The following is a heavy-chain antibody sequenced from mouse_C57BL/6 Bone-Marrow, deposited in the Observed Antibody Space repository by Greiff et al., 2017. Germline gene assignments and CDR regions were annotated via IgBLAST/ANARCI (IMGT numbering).Heavy chain of an antibody. V-gene: IGHV5-16*01. CDR1: GFTFSDYY. CDR3: ARVGVYYYGSSYAMDY. Sequence: EVQLQESEGGLVQPGSSMKLSCTASGFTFSDYYMAWVRQVPEKGLEWVANINYDGSSTYYLDSLKSRFIISRDNAKNILYLQMSSLKSEDTATYYCARVGVYYYGSSYAMDYWGQGTSVTVSS. J-gene: IGHJ4*01. D-gene: IGHD1-1*01. CDR2: INYDGSST.